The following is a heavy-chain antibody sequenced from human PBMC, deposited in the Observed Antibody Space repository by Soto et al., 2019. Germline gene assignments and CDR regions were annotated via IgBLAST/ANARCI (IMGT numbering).Heavy chain of an antibody. CDR1: GYTFTSYA. J-gene: IGHJ4*02. Sequence: ASVKVSCKASGYTFTSYAMHWVRQAPGQRLEWMGWINAGNGNTKYSQKFQGRVTITRDTSASTAYMELSSLRSEDTAVYYCARDPLRYFDWLPPRFYFDYWGQGTLVTVSS. D-gene: IGHD3-9*01. CDR2: INAGNGNT. CDR3: ARDPLRYFDWLPPRFYFDY. V-gene: IGHV1-3*01.